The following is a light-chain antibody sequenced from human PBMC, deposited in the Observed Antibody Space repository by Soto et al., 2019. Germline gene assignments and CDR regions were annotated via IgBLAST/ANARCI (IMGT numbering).Light chain of an antibody. CDR2: GAS. Sequence: EIVLTQSPGTLSLSPGERATLSCRASQSVSSSYLAWYQKKPGQAPRLLIYGASSRATGITDRFSGSGSGTDFTLTISRLEPEDFAVYYCQQYGSSPYTFGQGTKLEIK. CDR1: QSVSSSY. J-gene: IGKJ2*01. CDR3: QQYGSSPYT. V-gene: IGKV3-20*01.